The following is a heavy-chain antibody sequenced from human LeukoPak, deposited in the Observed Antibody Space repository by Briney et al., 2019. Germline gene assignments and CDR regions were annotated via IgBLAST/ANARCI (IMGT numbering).Heavy chain of an antibody. D-gene: IGHD4-23*01. Sequence: ASVKVSCKASGYTFTGYYMHWVRQAPGQGLEWMGWINPNSGGTNYAQKFQGRVTMTRDTSISTAYMELSRLRSEDTAVYYCARGTPVVTGYYYYMDVWGKGTTVTISS. V-gene: IGHV1-2*02. CDR3: ARGTPVVTGYYYYMDV. CDR1: GYTFTGYY. J-gene: IGHJ6*03. CDR2: INPNSGGT.